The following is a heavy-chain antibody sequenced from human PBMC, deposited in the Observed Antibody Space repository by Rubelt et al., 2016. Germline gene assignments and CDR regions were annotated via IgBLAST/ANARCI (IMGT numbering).Heavy chain of an antibody. CDR3: ARDVIVVVPAAPDAFDI. J-gene: IGHJ3*02. V-gene: IGHV1-46*01. CDR2: INPSGGST. CDR1: GYTFTSYY. D-gene: IGHD2-2*01. Sequence: QVQLVQSGAEVKKPGASVKVSCKASGYTFTSYYMHWVRQAPGQGLEWMGIINPSGGSTSYAQKFQGRGTVTRDTSKSTVYMVLSSLSSEDTAVYYCARDVIVVVPAAPDAFDIWGQGTMVTVSS.